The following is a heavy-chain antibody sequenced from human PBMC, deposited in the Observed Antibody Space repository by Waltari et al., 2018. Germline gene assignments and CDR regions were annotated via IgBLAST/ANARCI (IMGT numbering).Heavy chain of an antibody. V-gene: IGHV3-66*01. CDR1: RSAVSNKY. CDR3: VTSPGGWFYFDD. J-gene: IGHJ4*02. D-gene: IGHD6-19*01. CDR2: RYVGGSS. Sequence: EVQLVDSGGGLVHRGGSLRLSCVASRSAVSNKYIHWVRQAPGKGLDGGGVRYVGGSSCCADCVRGRFTISRDHSKNRLYIQMSSLRVEETAVYYCVTSPGGWFYFDDWGEGALVTVSS.